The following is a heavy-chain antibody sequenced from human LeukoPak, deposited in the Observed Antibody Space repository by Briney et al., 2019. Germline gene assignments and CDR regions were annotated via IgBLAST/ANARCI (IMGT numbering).Heavy chain of an antibody. CDR3: ARVGLYYDSSGYYYEGGYYFDY. Sequence: SQTLSLTCTVSGGSISSGSYYWSWIRQPAGKGLEWIGRIYTSGSTHYNPSLKSRVTISVDTSKNQFSLKLSSVTAADTAVYYCARVGLYYDSSGYYYEGGYYFDYWGQGTLVTVSS. CDR1: GGSISSGSYY. V-gene: IGHV4-61*02. J-gene: IGHJ4*02. CDR2: IYTSGST. D-gene: IGHD3-22*01.